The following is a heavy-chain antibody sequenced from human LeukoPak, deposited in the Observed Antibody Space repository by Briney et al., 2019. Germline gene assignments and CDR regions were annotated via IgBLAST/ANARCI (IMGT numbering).Heavy chain of an antibody. D-gene: IGHD3-9*01. CDR1: EFSLSRYG. J-gene: IGHJ4*02. V-gene: IGHV3-30*02. Sequence: PGGPLRLSCVGSEFSLSRYGMHGIRQAPAKGLDGVTLIRYDGCSKYYADSVQGRFTMSRDTSKNTLFLQTASLRAEDTAVSYCAKDHPYKWRDREALTGYYDYWGQGTLVTVSS. CDR3: AKDHPYKWRDREALTGYYDY. CDR2: IRYDGCSK.